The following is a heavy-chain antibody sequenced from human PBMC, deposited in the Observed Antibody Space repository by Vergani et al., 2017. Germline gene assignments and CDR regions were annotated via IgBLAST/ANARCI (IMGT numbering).Heavy chain of an antibody. CDR2: ISYDGSNK. D-gene: IGHD6-19*01. V-gene: IGHV3-30*18. CDR1: GFTFSSYG. Sequence: VQLLESGGGLVQPGGSLRLSCAASGFTFSSYGMQWVRQAPGKGLEWVAVISYDGSNKYYADSVKGRFTISRDNPKNTLYLQMNSLRAEDTAVYYCAKDLSSGGRDYWGQGTLVTVSS. CDR3: AKDLSSGGRDY. J-gene: IGHJ4*02.